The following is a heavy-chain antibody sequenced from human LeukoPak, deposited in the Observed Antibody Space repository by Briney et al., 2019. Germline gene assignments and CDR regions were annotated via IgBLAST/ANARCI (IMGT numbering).Heavy chain of an antibody. CDR3: ARDPALLDGYNYQYYYYYMDV. V-gene: IGHV3-53*01. D-gene: IGHD5-24*01. CDR2: IYSDNT. Sequence: PGGSLRLSCTVSGFTVSSNSMSWVRQAPGKGLEWVSFIYSDNTHYSDSVKGRFTISRDNSKNTLYLQMNSLRAEDTAVYYCARDPALLDGYNYQYYYYYMDVWGKGTTVTISS. J-gene: IGHJ6*03. CDR1: GFTVSSNS.